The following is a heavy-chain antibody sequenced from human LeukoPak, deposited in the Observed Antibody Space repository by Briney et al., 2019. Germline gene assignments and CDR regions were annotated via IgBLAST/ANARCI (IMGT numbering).Heavy chain of an antibody. V-gene: IGHV4-59*12. CDR2: ISYTGNT. CDR3: ARGGNKAAAAHDY. CDR1: GGSISNYY. Sequence: SETLSLTCTVSGGSISNYYWSWIRQPPGRPLEYIAYISYTGNTNYNPSLKSRVTISVDTSKNQFSLKLSSVTAADTAVYYCARGGNKAAAAHDYWGQGTLVTVSS. J-gene: IGHJ4*02. D-gene: IGHD6-13*01.